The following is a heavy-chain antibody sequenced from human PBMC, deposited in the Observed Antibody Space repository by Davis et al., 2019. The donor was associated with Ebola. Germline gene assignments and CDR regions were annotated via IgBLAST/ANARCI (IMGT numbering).Heavy chain of an antibody. V-gene: IGHV1-46*01. Sequence: ASVPVSCKASGYTFTSYYMHWVRQAPGQGLEWMGIINPSGGSTSYAQKFQGRVTMTRDTSTGTAYMELGSLRSEDPAVYYCARDSQNAGYYGMDVWGKGTTVTFSS. CDR1: GYTFTSYY. J-gene: IGHJ6*04. CDR2: INPSGGST. D-gene: IGHD6-13*01. CDR3: ARDSQNAGYYGMDV.